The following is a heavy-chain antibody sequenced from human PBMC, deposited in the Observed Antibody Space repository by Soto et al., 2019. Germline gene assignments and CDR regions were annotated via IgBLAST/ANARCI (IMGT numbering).Heavy chain of an antibody. D-gene: IGHD6-13*01. Sequence: QITLKESGPTLVKPTQTLTLTCTFSGFSLSTSGVGVGWIRQPPGKALEWLALIYWDDDKRYSPSLKSRLTIXMDXSXNQVVLTMTNMDPVDTATYYCAHTYIAAAGTKYFQHWGQGTLVTVSS. J-gene: IGHJ1*01. CDR1: GFSLSTSGVG. V-gene: IGHV2-5*02. CDR2: IYWDDDK. CDR3: AHTYIAAAGTKYFQH.